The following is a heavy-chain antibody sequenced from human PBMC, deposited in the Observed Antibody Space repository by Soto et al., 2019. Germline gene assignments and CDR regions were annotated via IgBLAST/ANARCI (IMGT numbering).Heavy chain of an antibody. Sequence: GAPLVHRTETLPLTCTVSGFSLINARMGVNWIRQPPVKALEWLAHIFSNDEKSYGTSLKSRLTISKDTSKSQVVLTMTNMDPVDTATYYCARTSSSWYRGAEYFQHWGQGTLVTVSS. V-gene: IGHV2-26*01. J-gene: IGHJ1*01. CDR3: ARTSSSWYRGAEYFQH. D-gene: IGHD6-13*01. CDR1: GFSLINARMG. CDR2: IFSNDEK.